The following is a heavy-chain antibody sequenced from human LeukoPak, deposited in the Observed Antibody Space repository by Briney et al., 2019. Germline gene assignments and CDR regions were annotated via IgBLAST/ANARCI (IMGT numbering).Heavy chain of an antibody. CDR3: ARDTSDHYYGSGSYLIDY. Sequence: GGSLRLSCAASGFTFSSYSMNWVRQAPGKGLEWVSSISSSSSYIYYADSVKGRFTISRDNAKNSLYLQMNSLRAEDTAVYYCARDTSDHYYGSGSYLIDYWGQGTLVTVSS. V-gene: IGHV3-21*01. J-gene: IGHJ4*02. CDR1: GFTFSSYS. CDR2: ISSSSSYI. D-gene: IGHD3-10*01.